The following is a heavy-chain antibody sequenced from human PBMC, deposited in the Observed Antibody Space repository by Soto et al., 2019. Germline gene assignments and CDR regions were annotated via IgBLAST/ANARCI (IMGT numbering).Heavy chain of an antibody. V-gene: IGHV3-23*01. Sequence: EVQLLESGGGLVQPGGSLRLSCAASGFTFSSYAMSWVRQAPGKGLEWVSAISDSGGSRYYADSVKGRFTISRDNSKNRLNLQMNSLRAEDTAEYYCARLGSTVISFGGAYLDYWGQGSLVTVSS. CDR3: ARLGSTVISFGGAYLDY. CDR2: ISDSGGSR. CDR1: GFTFSSYA. D-gene: IGHD3-16*01. J-gene: IGHJ4*02.